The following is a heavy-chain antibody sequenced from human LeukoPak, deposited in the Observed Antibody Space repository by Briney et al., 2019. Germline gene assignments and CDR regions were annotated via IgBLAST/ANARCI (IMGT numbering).Heavy chain of an antibody. CDR3: ARGPNRYSSGWYYFDN. V-gene: IGHV4-59*01. J-gene: IGHJ4*02. D-gene: IGHD6-19*01. Sequence: PSETLSLTCTVSGGSISNYYWSWIRQPPGKGLEGIGYIYYSGSTNYNPSLKSRVTISVDTSKNQFFLKLNSVTAADTAVYYCARGPNRYSSGWYYFDNWGQGTLVTVSS. CDR2: IYYSGST. CDR1: GGSISNYY.